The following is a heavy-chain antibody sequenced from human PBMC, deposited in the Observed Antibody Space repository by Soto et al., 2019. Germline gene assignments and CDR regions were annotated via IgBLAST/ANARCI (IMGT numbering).Heavy chain of an antibody. CDR2: IYHSGNT. CDR3: ARDQGIASSGPFDY. D-gene: IGHD6-13*01. CDR1: GDSISNYY. Sequence: SKTLSLTCTVSGDSISNYYWSWIRQAPGKGLEWIGFIYHSGNTNYNPSLKSRVTMSIDTSKSQFSLKLNSVTAADTAVYYCARDQGIASSGPFDYWGPGTLVTVSS. J-gene: IGHJ4*02. V-gene: IGHV4-59*01.